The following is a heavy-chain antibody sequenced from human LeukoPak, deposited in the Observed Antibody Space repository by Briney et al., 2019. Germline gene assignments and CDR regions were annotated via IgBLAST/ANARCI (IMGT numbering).Heavy chain of an antibody. CDR3: ARVLSSVQPDDAFDI. CDR1: GGSISSGSYY. V-gene: IGHV4-61*02. D-gene: IGHD1-14*01. CDR2: IYTSGST. J-gene: IGHJ3*02. Sequence: SETLSLTCTVSGGSISSGSYYWSWIRQPAGKGLEWIGRIYTSGSTNYNPSLKSRVTISVDTSKNQFSLKLSSVTAADTAVYYCARVLSSVQPDDAFDIWGQGTMVTVSS.